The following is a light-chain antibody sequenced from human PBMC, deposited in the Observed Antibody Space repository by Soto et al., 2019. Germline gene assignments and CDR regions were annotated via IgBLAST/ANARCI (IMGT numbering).Light chain of an antibody. CDR1: QSVSSN. J-gene: IGKJ4*01. V-gene: IGKV3-15*01. CDR2: GAS. Sequence: EIVMTQSPATLSVSPGERATLSCRASQSVSSNLAWYQQKPGQAPRLLLYGASTRATGIPARFSGSGSGTEFTLTISILQSEDFAVYYCQQYNNWPPPLTFGGGTKVEIK. CDR3: QQYNNWPPPLT.